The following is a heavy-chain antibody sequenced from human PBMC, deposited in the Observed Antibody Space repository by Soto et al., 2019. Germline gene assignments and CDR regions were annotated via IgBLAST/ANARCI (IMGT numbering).Heavy chain of an antibody. V-gene: IGHV1-46*01. CDR1: GYTFTSYS. J-gene: IGHJ4*02. CDR3: AVSVFDY. CDR2: INPTDGDT. Sequence: QVLLVQSGAEVKKPGASVKISCKASGYTFTSYSVHWVRQAPGHGLEWMGIINPTDGDTSYTQKFQGRVTISMDTSTTTVYMELTSLRYEDTAVYYCAVSVFDYWGQGTLVTVSS.